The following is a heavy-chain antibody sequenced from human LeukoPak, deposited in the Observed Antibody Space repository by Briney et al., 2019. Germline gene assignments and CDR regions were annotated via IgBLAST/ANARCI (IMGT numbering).Heavy chain of an antibody. J-gene: IGHJ4*02. Sequence: SETLSLTCTVSGGSISSYYWSWIRQPPGKGLEWIGYIYYSGSTNYNPSLKSRVTTSVDTSKNQFSLKLSSVTAADTAVYYCAREGSGSSGYYSFDYWGQGTLVTVSS. CDR2: IYYSGST. V-gene: IGHV4-59*01. CDR3: AREGSGSSGYYSFDY. CDR1: GGSISSYY. D-gene: IGHD3-22*01.